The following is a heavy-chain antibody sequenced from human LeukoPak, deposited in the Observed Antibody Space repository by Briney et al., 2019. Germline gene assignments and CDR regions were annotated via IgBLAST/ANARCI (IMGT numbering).Heavy chain of an antibody. CDR3: ARVRDIGYCSSTSCYPNYYMDV. Sequence: PSETLSLTCTVSGGSISSSSYYWGWIRQPPGKGLEWIGSIYYSGSTNYNPSLKSRVTISVDTSKNQFSLKLSSVTAADTAVYYCARVRDIGYCSSTSCYPNYYMDVWGKGTTVTVSS. J-gene: IGHJ6*03. CDR2: IYYSGST. D-gene: IGHD2-2*01. V-gene: IGHV4-39*07. CDR1: GGSISSSSYY.